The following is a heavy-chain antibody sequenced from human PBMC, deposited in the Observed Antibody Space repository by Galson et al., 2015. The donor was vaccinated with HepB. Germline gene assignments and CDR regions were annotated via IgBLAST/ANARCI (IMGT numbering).Heavy chain of an antibody. CDR1: GFTFSSYG. V-gene: IGHV3-30*18. CDR3: AKVRYNWNYYYAGP. J-gene: IGHJ4*02. D-gene: IGHD1-7*01. Sequence: SLRLSCAASGFTFSSYGMRWVRQAPGKGLEWVAVISYDGSNKYYADSVKGRFTISRDNSKNTLYLQMNSLRAEDTAVYYCAKVRYNWNYYYAGPWGQGTLVTVSS. CDR2: ISYDGSNK.